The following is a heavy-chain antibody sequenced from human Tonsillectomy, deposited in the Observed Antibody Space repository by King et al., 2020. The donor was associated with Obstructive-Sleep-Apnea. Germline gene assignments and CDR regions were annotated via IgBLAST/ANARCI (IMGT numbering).Heavy chain of an antibody. D-gene: IGHD1-1*01. J-gene: IGHJ5*02. CDR3: AREGIFWKWFDP. CDR1: GFTFSSYS. CDR2: ISSSSSII. Sequence: EVQLVESGGGLVQPGGSLRLSCAASGFTFSSYSMNWVRQAPGKGLEWVSYISSSSSIIYYADSVKGRFTISRDNAKNSLYLQMNSLRAEDTAVYYCAREGIFWKWFDPWGQGTLVTASS. V-gene: IGHV3-48*04.